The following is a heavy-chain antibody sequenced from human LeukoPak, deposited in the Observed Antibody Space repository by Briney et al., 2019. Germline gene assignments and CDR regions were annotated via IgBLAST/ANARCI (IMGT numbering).Heavy chain of an antibody. CDR2: ISSSSSYI. Sequence: GGSLRLSCTASGFTFSSYTMNWVRQAPGKGLEWVSSISSSSSYIYYADSVKGRFTISRDNAKNSLYLQMNSLRAEDTAVYYCAELGITMIGGVWGKGTTVTISS. V-gene: IGHV3-21*01. J-gene: IGHJ6*04. D-gene: IGHD3-10*02. CDR3: AELGITMIGGV. CDR1: GFTFSSYT.